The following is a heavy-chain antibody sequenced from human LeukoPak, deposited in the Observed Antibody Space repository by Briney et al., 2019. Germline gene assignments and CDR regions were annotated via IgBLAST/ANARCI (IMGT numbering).Heavy chain of an antibody. CDR2: INPSGGST. Sequence: GASVKVSCKASGYTFTSYYMHWVRQAPGQGLEWMGIINPSGGSTSYAQKFQGRVTMTRDTSTSTVYMELSSLRSEDTAVYYCAGTLGGWGFPSYNYYYLESWGKGTTVTVS. J-gene: IGHJ6*03. CDR1: GYTFTSYY. V-gene: IGHV1-46*01. CDR3: AGTLGGWGFPSYNYYYLES. D-gene: IGHD2-21*01.